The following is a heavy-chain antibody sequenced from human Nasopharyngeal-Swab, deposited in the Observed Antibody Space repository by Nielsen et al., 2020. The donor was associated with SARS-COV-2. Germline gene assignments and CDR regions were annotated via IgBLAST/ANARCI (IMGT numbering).Heavy chain of an antibody. V-gene: IGHV4-39*07. CDR2: ISYSGST. D-gene: IGHD2-8*02. J-gene: IGHJ5*02. CDR1: GASISTTTSN. CDR3: ARDLGYAFTGRGVNWFDP. Sequence: SETLSLTCTVSGASISTTTSNWAWIRQSPGKGLQCIGTISYSGSTYYKPSLNSRVTITLDTSKNQFFLRLSSVTAADTAVYYCARDLGYAFTGRGVNWFDPWGQGTLVTVSS.